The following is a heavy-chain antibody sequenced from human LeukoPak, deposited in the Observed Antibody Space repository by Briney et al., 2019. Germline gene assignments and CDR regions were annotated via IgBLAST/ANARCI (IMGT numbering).Heavy chain of an antibody. CDR1: GGSFSGYY. CDR3: ARGRYDFGY. CDR2: INHSGST. J-gene: IGHJ4*02. V-gene: IGHV4-34*01. Sequence: KPSETLSLTCAVYGGSFSGYYWSWIRQPPGKGLEWIGEINHSGSTNYNPSLKSRVTISVDTSKNQFSLKLSSETAADTAVYYCARGRYDFGYWGQGTLVTVSS. D-gene: IGHD3-3*01.